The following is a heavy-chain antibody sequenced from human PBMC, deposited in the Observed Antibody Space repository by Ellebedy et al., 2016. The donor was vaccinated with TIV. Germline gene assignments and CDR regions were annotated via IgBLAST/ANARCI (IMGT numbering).Heavy chain of an antibody. CDR1: GYTFTSYY. D-gene: IGHD1-26*01. V-gene: IGHV1-46*01. J-gene: IGHJ6*02. CDR2: INPSGGST. Sequence: ASVKVSCXASGYTFTSYYMHWVRQAPGQGLEWMGIINPSGGSTSYAQKFQGRVTMTRDTSTSTVYIELSSLRSEDTAVYYCAREPTLAEGATGIYYGMDVWGQGTTVTVSS. CDR3: AREPTLAEGATGIYYGMDV.